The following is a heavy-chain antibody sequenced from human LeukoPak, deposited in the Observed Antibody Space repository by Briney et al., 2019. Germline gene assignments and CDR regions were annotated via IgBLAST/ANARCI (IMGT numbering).Heavy chain of an antibody. V-gene: IGHV4-4*07. J-gene: IGHJ4*02. CDR1: GGSISSYY. CDR3: ARENTGSYREFDY. CDR2: IYSGGST. D-gene: IGHD1-26*01. Sequence: SETLSLTCTVSGGSISSYYWSWIRQPAGKGLEGLGRIYSGGSTNYNPSLKSRVTMSVDSSNNQFSLKLSSVTAADTAVFYCARENTGSYREFDYWGQGTLVTVSS.